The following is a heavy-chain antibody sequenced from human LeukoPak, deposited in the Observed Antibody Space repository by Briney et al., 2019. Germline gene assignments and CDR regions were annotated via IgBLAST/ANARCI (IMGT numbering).Heavy chain of an antibody. CDR1: GGSISSSNW. CDR3: ARKSSSWYGLMNY. Sequence: SGTLSLTCAVSGGSISSSNWWSWVRQPPGKGLEWIGEIYHSGSTNYNPSLKSRVTISLDKSKNQFSLRLSSVTAADTAVYYCARKSSSWYGLMNYLGQGTLVTVSS. D-gene: IGHD6-13*01. J-gene: IGHJ4*02. V-gene: IGHV4-4*02. CDR2: IYHSGST.